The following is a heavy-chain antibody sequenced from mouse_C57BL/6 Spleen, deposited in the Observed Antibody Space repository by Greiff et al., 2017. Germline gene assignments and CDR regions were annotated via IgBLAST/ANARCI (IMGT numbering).Heavy chain of an antibody. CDR3: ARGHYYGRFAY. CDR1: GYSFTGYY. J-gene: IGHJ3*01. D-gene: IGHD1-1*01. CDR2: INPSTGGT. V-gene: IGHV1-42*01. Sequence: EVQLVESGPELVKPGASVKISCKASGYSFTGYYMNWVKQSPEKSLEWIGEINPSTGGTTYNQKFKAKATLTVDKSSSTAYMQLKSLTSEDSAVYYCARGHYYGRFAYWGQGTLVTVSA.